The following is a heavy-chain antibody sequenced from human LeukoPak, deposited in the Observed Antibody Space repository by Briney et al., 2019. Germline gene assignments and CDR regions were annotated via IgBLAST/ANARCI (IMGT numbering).Heavy chain of an antibody. CDR3: TRAIRHQLLSDY. V-gene: IGHV1-8*01. Sequence: ASVTVSCKASGYTFSNFDINWVRQATGQGPEWMGWMNPESGNTGYAQKFQGRVPMTRDSSKSTAYMELISLRFEDTAIYYCTRAIRHQLLSDYWGQGTLVTVSS. J-gene: IGHJ4*02. CDR1: GYTFSNFD. D-gene: IGHD2-2*01. CDR2: MNPESGNT.